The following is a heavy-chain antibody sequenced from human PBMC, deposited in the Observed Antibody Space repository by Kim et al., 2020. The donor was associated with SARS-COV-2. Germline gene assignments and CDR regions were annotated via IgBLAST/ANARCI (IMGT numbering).Heavy chain of an antibody. CDR2: T. CDR3: ARSLWTTHFDY. Sequence: TGYAQKFQSRVTMTRNTSINTAYMELSSLRSEDTAVYYCARSLWTTHFDYWGQGTLVTVSS. V-gene: IGHV1-8*01. D-gene: IGHD4-17*01. J-gene: IGHJ4*02.